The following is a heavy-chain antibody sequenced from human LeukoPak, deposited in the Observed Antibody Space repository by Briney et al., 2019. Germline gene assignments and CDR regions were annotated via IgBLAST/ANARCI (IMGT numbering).Heavy chain of an antibody. CDR3: ARDQNYGTNSPGYFQH. CDR1: GFTFSSYW. D-gene: IGHD4-17*01. J-gene: IGHJ1*01. Sequence: GGSLRLSCAASGFTFSSYWMHWVRQAPGRGLVWVSRINSDGSSTSYADSVKGRFTISRGNAKNTLYLQMNSLRAQDTAVYDCARDQNYGTNSPGYFQHWGQGTLVTVS. CDR2: INSDGSST. V-gene: IGHV3-74*01.